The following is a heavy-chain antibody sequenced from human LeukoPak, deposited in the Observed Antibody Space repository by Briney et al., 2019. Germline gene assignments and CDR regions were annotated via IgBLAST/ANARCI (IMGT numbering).Heavy chain of an antibody. CDR2: ISSSGTTI. D-gene: IGHD3-10*01. CDR1: GFTFNSYE. V-gene: IGHV3-48*03. J-gene: IGHJ3*01. Sequence: SGGSLRLSCAASGFTFNSYEMHWVRQAPGKGVEWVSYISSSGTTIYYGDSGKGRFTISRDNAKNSLYLQMNSLRAEDTAIYYCARESDDSGDAFDLWGQGTMVTVSS. CDR3: ARESDDSGDAFDL.